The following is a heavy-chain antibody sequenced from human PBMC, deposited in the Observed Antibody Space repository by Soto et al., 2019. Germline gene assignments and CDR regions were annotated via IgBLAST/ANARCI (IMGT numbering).Heavy chain of an antibody. J-gene: IGHJ3*02. V-gene: IGHV3-23*01. D-gene: IGHD3-22*01. CDR3: ANRPIHYYDSSVGNAFDI. CDR2: ISGSGGST. CDR1: GFTFSSYA. Sequence: GGSLRLSCAASGFTFSSYAMSWVRQAPGKGLEWVSAISGSGGSTYYADSVKGRFTISRDNSKNTLYLQMNSLRAEDTAVYYCANRPIHYYDSSVGNAFDIWGQGTMVTVSS.